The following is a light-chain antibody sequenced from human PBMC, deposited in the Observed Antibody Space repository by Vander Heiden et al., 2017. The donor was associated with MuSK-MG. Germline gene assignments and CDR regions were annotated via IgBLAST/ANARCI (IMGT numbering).Light chain of an antibody. Sequence: DIVMTQSPDSLAVSLGERATINCKSSQSVLYSSNNKNYLAWYQQKQGQPPKLLIYWASTRESGVPDRFSGSGSGTDFTLTISSLQAEDVAVYYCQQDYSTPPTFGQGTKVEIK. CDR3: QQDYSTPPT. V-gene: IGKV4-1*01. J-gene: IGKJ1*01. CDR1: QSVLYSSNNKNY. CDR2: WAS.